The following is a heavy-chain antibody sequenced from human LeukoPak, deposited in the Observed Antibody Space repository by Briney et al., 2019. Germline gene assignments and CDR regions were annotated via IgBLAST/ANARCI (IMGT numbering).Heavy chain of an antibody. J-gene: IGHJ4*02. CDR3: AKIAYSSGWYHY. CDR1: GFTFSRYW. Sequence: GGSLRLSCVASGFTFSRYWMSWVRQAPGKGLEWVANIKQDGDQKHYVDSVRGRFIISRDNAKNTLYLQMNSLRAEDTAVYYCAKIAYSSGWYHYWGQGTLVTVSS. V-gene: IGHV3-7*03. CDR2: IKQDGDQK. D-gene: IGHD6-19*01.